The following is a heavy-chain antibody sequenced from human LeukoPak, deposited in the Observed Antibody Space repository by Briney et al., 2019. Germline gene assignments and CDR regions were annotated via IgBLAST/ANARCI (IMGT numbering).Heavy chain of an antibody. Sequence: GESLKISCKGSGYSFTSYWIGWVRQMPGKGLEWMGIIYPGDSDTRYSPSFQGQVTISADKSISTAYLQWSSLKASDTAMYYCARGGHYYDSSGYSGWGYFDYWGQGTLVTVSS. V-gene: IGHV5-51*01. D-gene: IGHD3-22*01. CDR2: IYPGDSDT. J-gene: IGHJ4*02. CDR1: GYSFTSYW. CDR3: ARGGHYYDSSGYSGWGYFDY.